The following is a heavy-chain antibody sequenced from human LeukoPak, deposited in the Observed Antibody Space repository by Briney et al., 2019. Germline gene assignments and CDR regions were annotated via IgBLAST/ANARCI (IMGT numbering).Heavy chain of an antibody. CDR2: MNPNSGNT. J-gene: IGHJ4*02. V-gene: IGHV1-8*01. CDR1: GYTFTSYD. CDR3: ARGYGSGSYYNVPPDY. D-gene: IGHD3-10*01. Sequence: ASVKVSCKASGYTFTSYDINWVRQATGQGLEWMGWMNPNSGNTGYAQKFQGRVTMTRNTSISTAYMELSSLRSEDTAVYYCARGYGSGSYYNVPPDYWSQGTLVTVSS.